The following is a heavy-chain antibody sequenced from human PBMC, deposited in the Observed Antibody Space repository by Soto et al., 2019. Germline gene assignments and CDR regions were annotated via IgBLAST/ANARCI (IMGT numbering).Heavy chain of an antibody. Sequence: SGGSLIVSCAASGFTFISYAMSWVSQAPGKGLEWVSAISGSGGSTYYADSVKGRFTISRDNSKNTLYLQMNSLRAEDTAVYYCAKGTTYCGGDCYSTEYFQHWGQGTLVTVSS. D-gene: IGHD2-21*01. V-gene: IGHV3-23*01. CDR3: AKGTTYCGGDCYSTEYFQH. J-gene: IGHJ1*01. CDR1: GFTFISYA. CDR2: ISGSGGST.